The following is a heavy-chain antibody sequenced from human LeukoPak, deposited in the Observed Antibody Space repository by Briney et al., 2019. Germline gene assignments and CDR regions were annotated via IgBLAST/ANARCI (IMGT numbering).Heavy chain of an antibody. D-gene: IGHD3-22*01. CDR1: GGSISSYY. J-gene: IGHJ4*02. Sequence: SETLSLTCTVSGGSISSYYWSWIRQPAGKGLEWIGRIYTSGSTNYNPSLKSRVTMSVDTSKNQFSLKLSSVTAADTAVYYCARDRYYYDSSGYYYFDYWGQGTLVTVSS. V-gene: IGHV4-4*07. CDR3: ARDRYYYDSSGYYYFDY. CDR2: IYTSGST.